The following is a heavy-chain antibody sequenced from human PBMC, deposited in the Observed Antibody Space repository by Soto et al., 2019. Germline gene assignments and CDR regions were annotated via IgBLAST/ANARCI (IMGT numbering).Heavy chain of an antibody. J-gene: IGHJ4*02. CDR3: ARTSGREWIQLWSLSHYFDY. D-gene: IGHD5-18*01. CDR2: IYYSGST. CDR1: GGSISSSSYY. V-gene: IGHV4-39*01. Sequence: PSETLSLTCTVSGGSISSSSYYWGWIRQPPGKGLEWIGSIYYSGSTYYNPSLKSRVTISVDTSKNQFSLKLSSVTAADTAVYYCARTSGREWIQLWSLSHYFDYWGQGTLVTVSS.